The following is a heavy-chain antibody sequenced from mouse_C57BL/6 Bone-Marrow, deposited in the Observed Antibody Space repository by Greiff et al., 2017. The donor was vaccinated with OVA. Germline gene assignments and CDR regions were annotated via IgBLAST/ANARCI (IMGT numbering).Heavy chain of an antibody. CDR2: ISSGRSTI. Sequence: EVKLVASGGGLVKPGGSLKLSCAASGFTFSDYGMHWVRQAPEKGLEWVAYISSGRSTIYYADTVKGRFTISRDNAKNTLFLQMTSLRSEDTAMYYCASTTVVWYFDVWGTGTTVTVSS. V-gene: IGHV5-17*01. J-gene: IGHJ1*03. D-gene: IGHD1-1*01. CDR3: ASTTVVWYFDV. CDR1: GFTFSDYG.